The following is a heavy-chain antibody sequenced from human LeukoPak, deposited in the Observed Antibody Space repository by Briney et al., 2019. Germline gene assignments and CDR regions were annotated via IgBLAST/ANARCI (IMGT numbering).Heavy chain of an antibody. CDR3: ARAVDATGVSWFDP. CDR2: IIPIFGTA. Sequence: SVKVSCKASGGTFSSYAISWVRQAPGQGLEWMGGIIPIFGTANNAQKFQGRVTITADEPTSTAYMELSSLRSEDTAVYYCARAVDATGVSWFDPWGQGTLVTVSS. V-gene: IGHV1-69*13. D-gene: IGHD2-15*01. J-gene: IGHJ5*02. CDR1: GGTFSSYA.